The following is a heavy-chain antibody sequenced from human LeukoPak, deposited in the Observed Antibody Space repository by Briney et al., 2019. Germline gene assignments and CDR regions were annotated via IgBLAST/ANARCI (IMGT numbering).Heavy chain of an antibody. CDR3: ARVNSGYVYFDY. CDR1: GGSISSGGYY. J-gene: IGHJ4*02. D-gene: IGHD5-12*01. Sequence: SQTLSLTCTVSGGSISSGGYYWSWIRQHPGKGLEWIGYIYYSGSTYYNPSLKSRVTISVDTSKNQFSLKLSSVTAADTAVYYCARVNSGYVYFDYWGQGTLVTVSS. V-gene: IGHV4-31*03. CDR2: IYYSGST.